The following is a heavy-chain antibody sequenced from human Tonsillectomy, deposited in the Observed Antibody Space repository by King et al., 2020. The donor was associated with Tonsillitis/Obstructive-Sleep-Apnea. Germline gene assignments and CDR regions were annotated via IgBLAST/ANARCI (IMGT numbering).Heavy chain of an antibody. CDR1: GYTFTNYY. V-gene: IGHV1-46*01. J-gene: IGHJ4*02. CDR2: VHPSGGST. CDR3: ATWGSGSFR. D-gene: IGHD1-26*01. Sequence: VQLVESGAEVKKPGASVKISCKASGYTFTNYYMHWVRQAPGQGLEWMGIVHPSGGSTSNAQKFQGRVTMTRDTSTSTVYMELSSLRSEDTAVYYCATWGSGSFRWGQGTLVTVSS.